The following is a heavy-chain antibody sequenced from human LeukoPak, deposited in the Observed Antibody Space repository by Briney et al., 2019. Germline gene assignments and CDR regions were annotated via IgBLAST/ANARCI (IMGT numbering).Heavy chain of an antibody. V-gene: IGHV3-30*02. CDR2: IRYDGSNK. D-gene: IGHD4/OR15-4a*01. Sequence: GGSLRLSCAASGFTFSSYAMSWVRQAPGKGLEWVAFIRYDGSNKYYTDSVKGRFTISRDNSKNTLYLQMNSLRAEDTAVYYCAKDRDYDAPPDAFDIWGQGTMVTVSS. CDR1: GFTFSSYA. CDR3: AKDRDYDAPPDAFDI. J-gene: IGHJ3*02.